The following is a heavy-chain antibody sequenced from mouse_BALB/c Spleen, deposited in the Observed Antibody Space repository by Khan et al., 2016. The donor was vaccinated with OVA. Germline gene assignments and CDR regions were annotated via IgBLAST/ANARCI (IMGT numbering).Heavy chain of an antibody. CDR3: ASSRYWSWFAS. CDR1: GFPFSSFG. D-gene: IGHD2-12*01. Sequence: EVELVESGGGLVQPGGSRKLSCAASGFPFSSFGMHWVRQAPEKGLEWVAYIGRDSNTIYNAATVKGRFTISRNEPKNSLVLQMTRLRSEDTAMYDCASSRYWSWFASWGQGTMVTVSS. J-gene: IGHJ3*01. CDR2: IGRDSNTI. V-gene: IGHV5-17*02.